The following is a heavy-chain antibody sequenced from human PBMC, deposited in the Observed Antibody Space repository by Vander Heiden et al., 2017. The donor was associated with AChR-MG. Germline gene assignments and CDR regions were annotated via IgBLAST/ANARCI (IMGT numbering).Heavy chain of an antibody. CDR2: INHSGST. D-gene: IGHD6-13*01. CDR1: GWSFSGYY. V-gene: IGHV4-34*01. CDR3: ARAPIAARRVEFDY. Sequence: QVQLQQWGAGLLKPSETLSITCAVYGWSFSGYYWSWIGQPPGKGLEWIGEINHSGSTNYNPSLKSRVTISVDTSKNQFSLKLSSVTAADTAVYYCARAPIAARRVEFDYWGQGTLVTVSS. J-gene: IGHJ4*02.